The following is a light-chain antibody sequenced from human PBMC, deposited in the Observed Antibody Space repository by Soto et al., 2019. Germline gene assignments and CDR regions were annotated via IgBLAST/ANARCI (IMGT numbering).Light chain of an antibody. J-gene: IGLJ1*01. V-gene: IGLV2-23*02. CDR2: EVT. Sequence: QAALNQPASVSGSPVQSVTISCTATSSDVENYKLVSLYQQHPGKAPKLIIYEVTKRPSGVSNRFSGSKSANTASLTISGLQPEDEADYYCCSSVGSYVFGTGTKVTVL. CDR1: SSDVENYKL. CDR3: CSSVGSYV.